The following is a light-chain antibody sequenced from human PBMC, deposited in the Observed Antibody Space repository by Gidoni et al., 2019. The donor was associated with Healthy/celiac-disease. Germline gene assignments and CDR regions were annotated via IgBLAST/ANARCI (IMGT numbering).Light chain of an antibody. Sequence: EIVMTQSPATLSVSPGERATLSCRASQSVSSNLAWYQQKPGQAPRLLIYGASTRATGIPARFSGSGSGTEFTLTISSLQSEDFAVYYCQQWRTFGQXTKVEIK. V-gene: IGKV3-15*01. J-gene: IGKJ1*01. CDR3: QQWRT. CDR2: GAS. CDR1: QSVSSN.